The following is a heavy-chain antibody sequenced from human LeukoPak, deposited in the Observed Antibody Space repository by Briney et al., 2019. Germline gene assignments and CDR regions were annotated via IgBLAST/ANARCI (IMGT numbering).Heavy chain of an antibody. V-gene: IGHV1-8*02. D-gene: IGHD3-22*01. CDR2: MNSNNGNT. CDR1: GYTFTSYD. Sequence: ASVKVSCKASGYTFTSYDINWVRQATGQGLEWMAWMNSNNGNTGYAPKFQGRVTMTRNTSISTAYIELSSLRSEDTAVYYCARGHEYYYDSSGYYLKYAFDIWGQGTKVTVSS. J-gene: IGHJ3*02. CDR3: ARGHEYYYDSSGYYLKYAFDI.